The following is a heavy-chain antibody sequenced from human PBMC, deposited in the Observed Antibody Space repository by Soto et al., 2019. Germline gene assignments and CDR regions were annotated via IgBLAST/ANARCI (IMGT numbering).Heavy chain of an antibody. CDR2: IIPIFGTA. Sequence: SSVKVSCTASGGTFSIYAISWVRKAPGQGLDWMGGIIPIFGTANYAQKFQGRVTITADESTSTAYMELSSLRSECTAVCVCPTDNITILGVVIENDDYGMDIWGQGTTVTVSS. V-gene: IGHV1-69*13. D-gene: IGHD3-3*01. CDR3: PTDNITILGVVIENDDYGMDI. CDR1: GGTFSIYA. J-gene: IGHJ6*02.